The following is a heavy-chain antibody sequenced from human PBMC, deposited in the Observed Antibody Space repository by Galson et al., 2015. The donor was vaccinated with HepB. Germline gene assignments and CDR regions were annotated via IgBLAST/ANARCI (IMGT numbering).Heavy chain of an antibody. CDR1: AFTFSSYA. Sequence: PSSAAAFTFSSYALHWVRRAPRHGLEDVSGISKNGDSTYYADSVKGRFTISRDNSKNTLYLQMSSLRAEDTAVYYCVKGRDYYYYYGMDVWGQGTTVTVSS. CDR3: VKGRDYYYYYGMDV. V-gene: IGHV3-64D*06. J-gene: IGHJ6*02. CDR2: ISKNGDST.